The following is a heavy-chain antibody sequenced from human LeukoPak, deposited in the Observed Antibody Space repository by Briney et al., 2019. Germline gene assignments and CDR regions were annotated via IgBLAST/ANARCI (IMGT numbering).Heavy chain of an antibody. CDR2: IYTSGST. D-gene: IGHD6-19*01. CDR3: ARHASSGWYWYFDY. J-gene: IGHJ4*02. CDR1: GGSISSYY. V-gene: IGHV4-4*07. Sequence: SETLSLTCTVSGGSISSYYWSWIRQPAGEGLEWIGRIYTSGSTNYNPSLKSRVTMSVDTSKNQSSLKLSSVTAADTAVYYCARHASSGWYWYFDYWGQGTLVTVSS.